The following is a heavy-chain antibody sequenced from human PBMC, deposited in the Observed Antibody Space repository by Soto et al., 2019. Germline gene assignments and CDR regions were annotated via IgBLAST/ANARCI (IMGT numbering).Heavy chain of an antibody. Sequence: ASVKVSCKASGYTFTGYYMHWVRQAPGQGLEWMGWINPNSGGTNYAQKFQGWVTMTRDTSISTAYMELSRLRSDDTAVYYCTRDQDSSGCPYYYYYYGMNVWGQWXTVTVYS. CDR3: TRDQDSSGCPYYYYYYGMNV. D-gene: IGHD6-19*01. V-gene: IGHV1-2*04. CDR2: INPNSGGT. CDR1: GYTFTGYY. J-gene: IGHJ6*02.